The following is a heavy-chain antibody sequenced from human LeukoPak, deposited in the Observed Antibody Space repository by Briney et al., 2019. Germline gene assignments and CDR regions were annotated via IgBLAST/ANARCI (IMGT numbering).Heavy chain of an antibody. D-gene: IGHD3-16*01. V-gene: IGHV4-34*01. Sequence: SETLSLTCAVYGGSFSGYYWSWIRQPPGKGLEWIGEINHSGSTNYNPSLKSRVTISVDTSKNKFSLKLSSVTAADTAVYYCARFNLMITFGGADAFDIWGQGTMVTVSS. J-gene: IGHJ3*02. CDR2: INHSGST. CDR3: ARFNLMITFGGADAFDI. CDR1: GGSFSGYY.